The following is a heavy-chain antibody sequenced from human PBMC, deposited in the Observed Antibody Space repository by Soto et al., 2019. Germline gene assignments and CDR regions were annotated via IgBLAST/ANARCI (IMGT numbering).Heavy chain of an antibody. V-gene: IGHV4-4*02. CDR2: IYHSGST. Sequence: SETLSLTCAVSGGSISSSNGWSWVRQPPGKGLEWSWEIYHSGSTNYNPSLKSRVTISVDKSKNQFSLKLSSVTAADTAVYYCARVPPGSHWGHAYMDVCGKGTTVTVSS. CDR1: GGSISSSNG. D-gene: IGHD7-27*01. J-gene: IGHJ6*03. CDR3: ARVPPGSHWGHAYMDV.